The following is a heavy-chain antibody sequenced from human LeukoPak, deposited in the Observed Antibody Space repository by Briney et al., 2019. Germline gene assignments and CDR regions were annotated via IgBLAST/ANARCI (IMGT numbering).Heavy chain of an antibody. J-gene: IGHJ5*02. V-gene: IGHV3-21*01. CDR1: GFTFSSYS. Sequence: PGGSLRLSCAASGFTFSSYSMNWVRQAPGKGLEWVSSISSSSSYIYYADSVKGRFTISRDNAKNSLYLQMNSLRAEDTAVYYCARGRMAASSTGFDPWGQGTLVTVSS. CDR2: ISSSSSYI. D-gene: IGHD5-24*01. CDR3: ARGRMAASSTGFDP.